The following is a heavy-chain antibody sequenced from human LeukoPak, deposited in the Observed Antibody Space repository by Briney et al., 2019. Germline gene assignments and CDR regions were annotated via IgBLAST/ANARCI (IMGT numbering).Heavy chain of an antibody. CDR2: ISGSGGST. J-gene: IGHJ4*02. CDR1: GFTFSSYA. D-gene: IGHD2-15*01. CDR3: AKRDSSGGFPYYFDS. V-gene: IGHV3-23*01. Sequence: GGSLRLSCAASGFTFSSYAMSWVRQAPGEGLEWVSAISGSGGSTYYADSVMGRFTISRDNSKNTLYLQMNSLRAEDTAVYYCAKRDSSGGFPYYFDSWGQGALVTVSS.